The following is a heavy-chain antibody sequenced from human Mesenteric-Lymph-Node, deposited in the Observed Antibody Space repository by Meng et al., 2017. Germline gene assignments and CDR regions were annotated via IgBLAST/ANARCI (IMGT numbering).Heavy chain of an antibody. CDR2: IYHSGSS. CDR1: GDSVSSNYW. Sequence: SETLSLTCAVSGDSVSSNYWWNWVRQAPGKGLEWIGEIYHSGSSNYNPSLESRVTISVDKSKNQFPLKLSSVTAADTAVYYCARFLEESSSWYYYYGMDVWGQGTTVTVSS. D-gene: IGHD6-13*01. CDR3: ARFLEESSSWYYYYGMDV. V-gene: IGHV4-4*02. J-gene: IGHJ6*02.